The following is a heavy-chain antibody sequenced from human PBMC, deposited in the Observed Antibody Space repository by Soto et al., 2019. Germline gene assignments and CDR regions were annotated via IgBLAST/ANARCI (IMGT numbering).Heavy chain of an antibody. V-gene: IGHV4-61*08. CDR1: GGSIISVGYC. CDR2: IYYSGST. D-gene: IGHD4-17*01. Sequence: PSETLSLTWAVAGGSIISVGYCWSWIRQPPGKGLEWIGYIYYSGSTNYNPSLKSRVTISVDTSRNQFSLKLSSVTAADTAVYYCARRYGASFDYWGQGTLVTVSS. J-gene: IGHJ4*02. CDR3: ARRYGASFDY.